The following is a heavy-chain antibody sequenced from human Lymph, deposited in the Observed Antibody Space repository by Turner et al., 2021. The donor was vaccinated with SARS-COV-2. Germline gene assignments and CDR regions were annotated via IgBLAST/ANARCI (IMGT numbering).Heavy chain of an antibody. CDR1: GGTFSSSA. D-gene: IGHD3-16*01. CDR2: ISPILVMA. J-gene: IGHJ6*02. V-gene: IGHV1-69*10. CDR3: ARKVAPGMGGGVYYYYYGMDV. Sequence: QVQLVQSGAEVKKPGSSVKVSCKASGGTFSSSAISWVRQAPGQGLEWMGLISPILVMANYAQNFQGRVTITADKSPVTAYRELSSLRSEDTAVYSWARKVAPGMGGGVYYYYYGMDVWGQGTTVTVSS.